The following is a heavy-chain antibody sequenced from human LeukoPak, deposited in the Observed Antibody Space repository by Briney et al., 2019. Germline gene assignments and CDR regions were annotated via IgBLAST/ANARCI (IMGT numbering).Heavy chain of an antibody. Sequence: TGGSLRLSCAASGFTFSGSAMHWVRQASGKGLEWVGRIRSKANSYATAYAASVKGRFTISRDDSKNTAYLQMNSLKTEDTAVYYCTSLRGYSRNAFDIWGQGTMVTVSS. CDR2: IRSKANSYAT. D-gene: IGHD3-10*01. J-gene: IGHJ3*02. CDR1: GFTFSGSA. CDR3: TSLRGYSRNAFDI. V-gene: IGHV3-73*01.